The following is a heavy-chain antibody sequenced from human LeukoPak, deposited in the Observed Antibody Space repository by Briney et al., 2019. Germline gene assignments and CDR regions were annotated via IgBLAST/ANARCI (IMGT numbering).Heavy chain of an antibody. CDR2: IYYSGST. V-gene: IGHV4-59*01. J-gene: IGHJ6*02. CDR1: GGSFSGYY. D-gene: IGHD3-10*01. CDR3: ARVRGEYYYGMDV. Sequence: SETLSLTCAVYGGSFSGYYWSWIRQPPGKGLEWIGYIYYSGSTNYNPSLKSRVTISVDTSKNQFSLKLSSVTAADTAVYYCARVRGEYYYGMDVWGQGTTVTVSS.